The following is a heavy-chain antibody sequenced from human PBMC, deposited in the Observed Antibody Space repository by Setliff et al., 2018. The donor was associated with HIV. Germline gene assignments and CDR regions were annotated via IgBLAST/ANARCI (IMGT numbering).Heavy chain of an antibody. D-gene: IGHD3-22*01. V-gene: IGHV3-21*01. CDR1: GFTFSSYS. Sequence: GGSLRLSCVASGFTFSSYSMNWVRQAPGKGLEWVSSIGSSGSHISYADSVKGRFTISRDNSKNTLYLQMNSLRAEDTAVYYCAKDLSYYDSSGPIDYWGQGTLVTVSS. CDR3: AKDLSYYDSSGPIDY. J-gene: IGHJ4*02. CDR2: IGSSGSHI.